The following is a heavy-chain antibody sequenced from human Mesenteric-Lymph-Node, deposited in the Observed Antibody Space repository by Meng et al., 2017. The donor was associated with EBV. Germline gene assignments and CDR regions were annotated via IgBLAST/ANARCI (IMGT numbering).Heavy chain of an antibody. CDR2: IHHSETT. V-gene: IGHV4-34*01. CDR3: ARQGYCRATTCSTWFDP. D-gene: IGHD2-2*01. J-gene: IGHJ5*02. Sequence: QVQLQQWGAGLLKPSETLSLTFVIYGGSFSGYSWNWIRQAPGKGLEWIGKIHHSETTDYNPSLKSRVTISADTSKNHFSLKLTSVTAADTAVYYCARQGYCRATTCSTWFDPWGQGTLVTVYS. CDR1: GGSFSGYS.